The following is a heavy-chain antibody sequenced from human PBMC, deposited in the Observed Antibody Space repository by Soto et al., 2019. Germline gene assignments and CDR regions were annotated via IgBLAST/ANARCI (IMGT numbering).Heavy chain of an antibody. CDR1: GNSITNYG. Sequence: ASGKVCWKGSGNSITNYGMQWGGQAPGQKNEWMGWINAGNGKKKNSQKFLVRVTITRDTSASTAYMELSSLRSEDTAVYYCARACSSTSCPDGIDYYYMDVWGKGTTVTVSS. CDR3: ARACSSTSCPDGIDYYYMDV. D-gene: IGHD2-2*01. CDR2: INAGNGKK. V-gene: IGHV1-3*01. J-gene: IGHJ6*03.